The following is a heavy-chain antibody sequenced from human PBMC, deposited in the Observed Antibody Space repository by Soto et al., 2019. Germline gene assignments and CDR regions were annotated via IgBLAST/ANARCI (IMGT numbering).Heavy chain of an antibody. J-gene: IGHJ5*01. D-gene: IGHD7-27*01. CDR1: GDSISNLDYS. Sequence: SETLSLTCSVSGDSISNLDYSWAWIRQPPGQALEYIGYIYKSATTYYNPSFESRVAISVDTSKSQFSLNVTSVTAADTAVYFCARGRYCLTGRCFPNWFDSWGQGALVTVSS. CDR3: ARGRYCLTGRCFPNWFDS. CDR2: IYKSATT. V-gene: IGHV4-30-4*01.